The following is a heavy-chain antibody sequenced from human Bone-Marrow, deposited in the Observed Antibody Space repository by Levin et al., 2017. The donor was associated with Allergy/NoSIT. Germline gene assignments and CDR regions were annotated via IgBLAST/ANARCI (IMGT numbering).Heavy chain of an antibody. CDR2: ISRTGSRT. CDR3: ATGYVSSYYSFVY. V-gene: IGHV3-23*01. J-gene: IGHJ4*02. CDR1: GLTFSSNG. D-gene: IGHD4-11*01. Sequence: PGGSLRLSCGVSGLTFSSNGMTWVRQAPGKGLEWVSSISRTGSRTYYADSVKGRFSISRDNSKNTLSLRMNSLRSEDTAVYHCATGYVSSYYSFVYWGQGVLVTVSS.